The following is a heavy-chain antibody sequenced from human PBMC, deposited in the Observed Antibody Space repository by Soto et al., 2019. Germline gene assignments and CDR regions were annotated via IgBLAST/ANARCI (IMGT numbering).Heavy chain of an antibody. Sequence: QVQLQESGPGLVKPSETLSLTCTVSGGSISSYYWSWIRQPPGKGLEWIGYIYYSGSTNYNPSLKSRVTISVYTSKNQFSLKLSSVTAADTVVYYCARGYCTNGVCRTNDAFDIWGQGTMVTVSS. J-gene: IGHJ3*02. CDR1: GGSISSYY. CDR2: IYYSGST. D-gene: IGHD2-8*01. V-gene: IGHV4-59*01. CDR3: ARGYCTNGVCRTNDAFDI.